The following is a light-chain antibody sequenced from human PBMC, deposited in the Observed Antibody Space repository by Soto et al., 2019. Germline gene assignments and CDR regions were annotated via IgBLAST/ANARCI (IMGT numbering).Light chain of an antibody. V-gene: IGKV1-33*01. CDR2: DAS. J-gene: IGKJ4*01. CDR1: QNINNY. Sequence: DIQMTQSPSSLSASVGDRVTITCQASQNINNYLNWYQQIPGRAPKLLIYDASNLEAGVPSRVRGSGSGTDFSFTIRSLQSEDFATYYCQQTSNTPQAFGGGTKVDI. CDR3: QQTSNTPQA.